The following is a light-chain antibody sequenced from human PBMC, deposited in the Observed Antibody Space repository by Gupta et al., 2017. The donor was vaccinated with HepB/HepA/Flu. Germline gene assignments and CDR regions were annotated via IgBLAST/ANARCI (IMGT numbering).Light chain of an antibody. Sequence: QSALTQPASVAGAPGQSITISCTGTSSDVGSYNLVSWYQQHPGKAPKLMIYEVSKRPAGVSRRFSASKSGNTASLTISGPAAEDADDYYCCSDAGSSNVVFGGGTKLTVL. CDR3: CSDAGSSNVV. CDR2: EVS. CDR1: SSDVGSYNL. J-gene: IGLJ2*01. V-gene: IGLV2-23*02.